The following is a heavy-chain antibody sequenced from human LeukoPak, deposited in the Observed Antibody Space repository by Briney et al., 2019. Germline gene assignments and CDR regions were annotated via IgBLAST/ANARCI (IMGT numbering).Heavy chain of an antibody. Sequence: SETLSLTCTVSGGSISSGGYYWSWIRQHPGKGLEWIGYIYYSGSTYYNPSLKSRVTISVDTSKNQFSLKLSSVTAADTAVYYCARDLGYYDSSGPFGYWGQGTLVTVSS. V-gene: IGHV4-31*03. D-gene: IGHD3-22*01. J-gene: IGHJ4*02. CDR1: GGSISSGGYY. CDR2: IYYSGST. CDR3: ARDLGYYDSSGPFGY.